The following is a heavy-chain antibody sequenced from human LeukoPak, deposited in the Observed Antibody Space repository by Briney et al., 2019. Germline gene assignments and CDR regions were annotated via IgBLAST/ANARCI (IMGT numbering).Heavy chain of an antibody. D-gene: IGHD3-22*01. CDR2: IYSGGRT. Sequence: GGSLRLSCAASGFSVRNNYIHWVRQAPGKGLEWVSVIYSGGRTDYADSVKGRFTISRDTTQNTVFLQMNSLRAEDTAVYYCAKAVTYYYDSSGYQRRDYMDVWGKGTTATVSS. CDR1: GFSVRNNY. J-gene: IGHJ6*03. CDR3: AKAVTYYYDSSGYQRRDYMDV. V-gene: IGHV3-53*01.